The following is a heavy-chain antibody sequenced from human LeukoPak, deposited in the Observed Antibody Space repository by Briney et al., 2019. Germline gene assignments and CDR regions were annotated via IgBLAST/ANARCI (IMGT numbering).Heavy chain of an antibody. CDR2: IYYSGST. D-gene: IGHD1-20*01. CDR3: ARHWGEYNWNDGYYFDY. Sequence: SETLSLTCAVYGGSFSGYYWSWIRQPPGKGLEWIGSIYYSGSTYYNPSLKSRVTISVDTSKNQFSLKLSSVTAADTAVYYCARHWGEYNWNDGYYFDYWGQGTLVTVSS. V-gene: IGHV4-34*01. CDR1: GGSFSGYY. J-gene: IGHJ4*02.